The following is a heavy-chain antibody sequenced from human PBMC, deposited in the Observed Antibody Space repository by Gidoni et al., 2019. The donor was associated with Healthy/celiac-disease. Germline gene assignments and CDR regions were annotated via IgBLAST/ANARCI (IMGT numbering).Heavy chain of an antibody. D-gene: IGHD3-22*01. CDR2: IYYSGST. CDR3: ARADSSGYYPLDY. V-gene: IGHV4-61*01. Sequence: HTCTVSGGSVSSGSYYWSWIRQPPGKGLEWIGYIYYSGSTNYNPSLKSRVTISVDTSKNQFSLKLSSVTAADTAVYYCARADSSGYYPLDYWGQGTLVTVSS. CDR1: GGSVSSGSYY. J-gene: IGHJ4*02.